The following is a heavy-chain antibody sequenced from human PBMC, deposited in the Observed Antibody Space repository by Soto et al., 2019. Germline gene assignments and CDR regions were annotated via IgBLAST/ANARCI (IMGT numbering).Heavy chain of an antibody. J-gene: IGHJ6*02. CDR3: SRVKGYYGTLDV. Sequence: ASVKVSCKASAYTFTGYYMHWVRQAPGQGLEWMAWINPNSGGTNYAQKFQGRVTMTRDTSIRPAYMELSRLRSDDTAVYYWSRVKGYYGTLDVWGQGTTVTVSS. D-gene: IGHD3-10*01. V-gene: IGHV1-2*02. CDR1: AYTFTGYY. CDR2: INPNSGGT.